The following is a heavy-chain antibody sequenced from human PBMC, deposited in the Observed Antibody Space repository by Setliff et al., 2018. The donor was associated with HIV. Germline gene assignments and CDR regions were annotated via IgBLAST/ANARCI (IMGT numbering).Heavy chain of an antibody. CDR3: MYGGRTATTH. CDR2: ITNTGSST. Sequence: GGSLRLSCAASGFTFSSYAMSWVRQAPGKGLEWISHITNTGSSTNYADSVKGRFTISRDNAKYSLYLQMNTLRVEDTAVYYCMYGGRTATTHWGQGTLVTVSS. CDR1: GFTFSSYA. J-gene: IGHJ4*02. V-gene: IGHV3-48*04. D-gene: IGHD4-17*01.